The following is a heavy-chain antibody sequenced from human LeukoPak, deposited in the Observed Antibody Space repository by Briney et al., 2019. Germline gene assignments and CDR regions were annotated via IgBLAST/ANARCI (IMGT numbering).Heavy chain of an antibody. V-gene: IGHV4-39*07. D-gene: IGHD2-2*02. CDR1: GGSISNNNYY. J-gene: IGHJ4*02. Sequence: SETLSLTCTVSGGSISNNNYYWGWIRQPPGKGLEWIGSIYYSGSTYYNASLKSRVTISVDTSKNQFSLKLSSVTAADTAVYYCARVAKDQPLLYHFDYWGQGTLVTVSS. CDR3: ARVAKDQPLLYHFDY. CDR2: IYYSGST.